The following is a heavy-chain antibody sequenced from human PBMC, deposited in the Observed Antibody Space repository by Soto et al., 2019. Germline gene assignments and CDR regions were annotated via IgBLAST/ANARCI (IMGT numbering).Heavy chain of an antibody. CDR2: IYSSGTT. V-gene: IGHV4-59*08. Sequence: QVQLQESGPGLVRPSETLSLTCSVSDGSISGLYLTWVRQSPGKGLQWIGWIYSSGTTNYNPPHKRRVAFSVDTSKNHFSLKLTSVTAADTAIYYGARLRNHYFMDAWGKGTTVAVSS. CDR1: DGSISGLY. D-gene: IGHD1-1*01. J-gene: IGHJ6*03. CDR3: ARLRNHYFMDA.